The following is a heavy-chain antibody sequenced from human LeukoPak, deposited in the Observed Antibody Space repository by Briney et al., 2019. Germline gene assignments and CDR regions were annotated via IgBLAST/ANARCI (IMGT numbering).Heavy chain of an antibody. CDR2: ISSSSSYI. CDR1: GFTFSSYS. CDR3: ARDASDFGYGFNWFDP. D-gene: IGHD2-15*01. V-gene: IGHV3-21*01. J-gene: IGHJ5*02. Sequence: GGFLRLSCAASGFTFSSYSMNWVRQAPGKGLEWVSSISSSSSYIYYADSVKGLFTISRDNAKNSLYLQMNSLRAEDTAVYYCARDASDFGYGFNWFDPWGQGTLVTVSS.